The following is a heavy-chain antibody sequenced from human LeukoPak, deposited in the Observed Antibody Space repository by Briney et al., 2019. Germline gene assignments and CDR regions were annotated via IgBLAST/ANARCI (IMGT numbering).Heavy chain of an antibody. CDR3: ARWSASDHDY. Sequence: PSETLSLTCTVSGGPISSYYWSWIRQPPGKGLGWIGYIYYSGSTNYNPSLKSRVTISVDTSKNQFSLKLSSVTAADTAVYYCARWSASDHDYWGQGTLVTVSS. CDR2: IYYSGST. V-gene: IGHV4-59*01. D-gene: IGHD3-10*01. J-gene: IGHJ4*02. CDR1: GGPISSYY.